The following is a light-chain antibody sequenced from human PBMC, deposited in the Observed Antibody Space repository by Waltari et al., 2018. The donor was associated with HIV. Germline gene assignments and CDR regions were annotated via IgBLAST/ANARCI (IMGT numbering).Light chain of an antibody. CDR1: QTVLYSSNNKNY. CDR3: QQYYTTPPT. J-gene: IGKJ2*01. V-gene: IGKV4-1*01. Sequence: DIVMTQSPDSLAVSLGERATINCKSSQTVLYSSNNKNYLAWYQQRPGQPPKLLIYWASTRQSGVPDRFSASGSGTDFTLTISSLQAEDVAVYYCQQYYTTPPTFGQGTKLEIK. CDR2: WAS.